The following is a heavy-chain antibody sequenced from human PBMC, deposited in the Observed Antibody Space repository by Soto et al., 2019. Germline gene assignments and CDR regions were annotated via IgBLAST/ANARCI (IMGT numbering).Heavy chain of an antibody. D-gene: IGHD2-8*01. CDR3: TRITDSTNDLCFTGWFDP. J-gene: IGHJ5*02. CDR2: INSDGSST. V-gene: IGHV3-74*01. Sequence: EVPLVESGGGLVQPGGSLRLSCVASGFTFTHYWMHWVRQAPGKGLVWVSRINSDGSSTGYADSVKGRFTISRDNAKSTLYLKMNSLRAEDTAVFYCTRITDSTNDLCFTGWFDPWGQGTRVTVSS. CDR1: GFTFTHYW.